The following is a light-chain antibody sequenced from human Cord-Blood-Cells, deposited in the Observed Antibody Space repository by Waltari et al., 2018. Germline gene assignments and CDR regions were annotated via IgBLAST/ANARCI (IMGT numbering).Light chain of an antibody. V-gene: IGLV2-23*01. CDR1: SSDAGCHNI. J-gene: IGLJ3*02. CDR2: EGS. CDR3: CSYAGSSTWV. Sequence: QSALTQPAPVYGSSGHPLPVPCAGTSSDAGCHNIVSTYQQHPGKAPKLMMYEGSRRRSWVSNRFSGSKSGNTASLTISGLQAEDEADYYCCSYAGSSTWVFGGGTKLTVL.